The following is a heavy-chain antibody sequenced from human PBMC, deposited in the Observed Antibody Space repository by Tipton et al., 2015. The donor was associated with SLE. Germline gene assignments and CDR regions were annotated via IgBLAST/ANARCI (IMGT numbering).Heavy chain of an antibody. CDR1: GFTFDDYA. CDR2: ISWNSGSI. D-gene: IGHD5-24*01. V-gene: IGHV3-9*01. J-gene: IGHJ4*02. CDR3: AKDQGDGFDDY. Sequence: SLRLSCAASGFTFDDYAMHWVRQAPGKGLEWVSGISWNSGSIGYADSVKGRFTISRDNSKNTLYLQMNSLRAEDTAVYYCAKDQGDGFDDYWGQGTLVTVSS.